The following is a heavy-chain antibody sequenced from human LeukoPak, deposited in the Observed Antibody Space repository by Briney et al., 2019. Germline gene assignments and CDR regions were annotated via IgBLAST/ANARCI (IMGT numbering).Heavy chain of an antibody. CDR2: MNPNSGNT. J-gene: IGHJ5*02. CDR3: ARDRAQWLPPEGPWFDP. D-gene: IGHD5-12*01. CDR1: GYTFTSYD. Sequence: ASVKVSCKASGYTFTSYDINWVRQATGQGLEWMGWMNPNSGNTGYAQKFQGRVTMTRNTSISTAYMELSSLRSEDTAVYYCARDRAQWLPPEGPWFDPWGQGTLVTVSS. V-gene: IGHV1-8*01.